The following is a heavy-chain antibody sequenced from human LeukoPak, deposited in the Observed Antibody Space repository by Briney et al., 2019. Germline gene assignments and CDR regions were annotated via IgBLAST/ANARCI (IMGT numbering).Heavy chain of an antibody. CDR2: IYYSGST. Sequence: PSQTLSLTCTVSGGSISSGGYYWSWIRQHPGKGLEWIGYIYYSGSTYYNPSLKSRVTISVDTSKNQFSLKLSSVTAADTAVYYCARVALSPAGDGSGSCQLYYGMDVWGQGTTVTVSS. J-gene: IGHJ6*02. D-gene: IGHD3-10*01. CDR1: GGSISSGGYY. CDR3: ARVALSPAGDGSGSCQLYYGMDV. V-gene: IGHV4-31*03.